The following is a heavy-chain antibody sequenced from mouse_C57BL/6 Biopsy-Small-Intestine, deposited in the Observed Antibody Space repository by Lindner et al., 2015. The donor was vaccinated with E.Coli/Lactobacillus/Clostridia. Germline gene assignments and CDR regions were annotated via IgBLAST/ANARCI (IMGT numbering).Heavy chain of an antibody. V-gene: IGHV1-81*01. D-gene: IGHD1-3*01. Sequence: VQLQESGTELVKPGASVKLSCKASGYTFTTYGISWVKQRTGQGLEWIGKIFPGSDNAYFNENFKDKATLTADKSSSTAYMELRSLTSEDSAVYFCARGEDNSFAYWGQGTLVTVSA. CDR2: IFPGSDNA. CDR1: GYTFTTYG. CDR3: ARGEDNSFAY. J-gene: IGHJ3*01.